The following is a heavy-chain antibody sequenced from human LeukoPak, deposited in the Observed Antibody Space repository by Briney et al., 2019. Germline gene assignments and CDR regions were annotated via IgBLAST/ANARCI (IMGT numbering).Heavy chain of an antibody. CDR3: ARHFAYSSSSYFDY. CDR2: VYYTGST. Sequence: SETLSLTCSVSGVSVSNYYWSWIRQPPGKGLEWIGYVYYTGSTNYNPSLKSRVTMFEDKSKNQFSLRLYSVTVADTAVYYCARHFAYSSSSYFDYWRQGSLVTVSS. D-gene: IGHD6-6*01. J-gene: IGHJ4*02. CDR1: GVSVSNYY. V-gene: IGHV4-59*08.